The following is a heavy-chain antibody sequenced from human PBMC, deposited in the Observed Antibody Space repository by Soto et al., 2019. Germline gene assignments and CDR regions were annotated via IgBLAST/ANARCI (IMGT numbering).Heavy chain of an antibody. V-gene: IGHV1-2*02. CDR2: INAKNGGT. J-gene: IGHJ4*02. Sequence: ASVKVSCKASSFTFIDFYIHWLRQAPGQGLEWMGWINAKNGGTRYAEKFQDRATLTRDRSVRTAYLELQRLRSDDTAVYYCARSHCTDGICYTAVIPSWGQGTLVTVYS. CDR1: SFTFIDFY. D-gene: IGHD2-8*01. CDR3: ARSHCTDGICYTAVIPS.